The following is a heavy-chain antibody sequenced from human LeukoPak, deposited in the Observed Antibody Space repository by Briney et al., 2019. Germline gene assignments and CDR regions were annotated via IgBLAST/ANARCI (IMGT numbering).Heavy chain of an antibody. D-gene: IGHD6-6*01. J-gene: IGHJ4*02. CDR3: ATSSVAAPFAFDY. V-gene: IGHV3-15*01. CDR1: GFIFSNAW. Sequence: GGTLRLSCAASGFIFSNAWMSWVRQAPGKGLEWVGRIKSKAHGETTDFAAPVKGRFTLSRDDSKTTLSLQMNSLKTDDTAVYYCATSSVAAPFAFDYWGQGTLVTVSS. CDR2: IKSKAHGETT.